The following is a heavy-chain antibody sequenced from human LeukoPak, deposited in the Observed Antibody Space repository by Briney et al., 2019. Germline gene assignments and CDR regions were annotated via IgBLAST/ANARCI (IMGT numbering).Heavy chain of an antibody. Sequence: PGGSLRLSCAASGFTFSNYGIHWVRQAPGKGLEWVAVLSYDGSNKYYADSVKGRFTISRDNSKNTLYLQMNSLRAEDTAVYYCAKNAPLGSGWYSEYFQYWGQGTLVTVSS. J-gene: IGHJ1*01. D-gene: IGHD6-19*01. CDR3: AKNAPLGSGWYSEYFQY. CDR2: LSYDGSNK. CDR1: GFTFSNYG. V-gene: IGHV3-30*18.